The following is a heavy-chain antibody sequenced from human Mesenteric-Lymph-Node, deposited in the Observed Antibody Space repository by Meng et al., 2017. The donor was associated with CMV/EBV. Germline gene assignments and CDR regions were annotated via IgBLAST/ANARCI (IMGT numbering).Heavy chain of an antibody. CDR1: GYSFTSYW. CDR2: IFPGDSDT. CDR3: ARTYCTSTSCYIWSIYYFDY. V-gene: IGHV5-51*01. D-gene: IGHD2-2*02. Sequence: TVSCKGSGYSFTSYWIGWVRQMPGKGLEWMGIIFPGDSDTRYSPSFQGQVTISADKSISTAYLQWSSLKASDTAMYYCARTYCTSTSCYIWSIYYFDYWGQGTLVTVSS. J-gene: IGHJ4*02.